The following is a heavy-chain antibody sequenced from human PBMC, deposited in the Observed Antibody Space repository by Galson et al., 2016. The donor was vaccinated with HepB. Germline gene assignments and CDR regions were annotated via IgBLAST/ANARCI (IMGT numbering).Heavy chain of an antibody. CDR3: ARAPGRRTVRRKGLRLKEEWGESTPINRFDP. CDR1: GYIFSNFP. Sequence: SVKVSCKASGYIFSNFPMHWVRQAPGQRLEWMGWINGGNGDTRYSQKFQGRITITRDTSATTASLELSRLTSEDTAVYYCARAPGRRTVRRKGLRLKEEWGESTPINRFDPWGQGTLVTVSS. J-gene: IGHJ5*02. CDR2: INGGNGDT. D-gene: IGHD3-3*01. V-gene: IGHV1-3*01.